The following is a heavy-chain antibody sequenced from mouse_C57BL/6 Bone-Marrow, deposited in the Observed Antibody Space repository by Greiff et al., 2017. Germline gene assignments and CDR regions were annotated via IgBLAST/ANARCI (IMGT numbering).Heavy chain of an antibody. D-gene: IGHD2-4*01. Sequence: QVQLKESGPGLVAPSQSLSITCTVSGFSLTSYGVHWVRQPPGKGLEWLVVIWSDGSTTYNSALKSRLSISKDNSKSQVFLKMNSLQTDDTGMYYWARPYYYDFDGYAMDDWGQGTSVTVSS. J-gene: IGHJ4*01. CDR3: ARPYYYDFDGYAMDD. V-gene: IGHV2-6*03. CDR2: IWSDGST. CDR1: GFSLTSYG.